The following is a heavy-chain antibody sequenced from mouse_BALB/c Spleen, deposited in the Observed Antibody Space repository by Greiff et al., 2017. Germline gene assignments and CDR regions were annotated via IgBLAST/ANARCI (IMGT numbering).Heavy chain of an antibody. CDR3: AREGARGNYGFAY. D-gene: IGHD2-1*01. CDR1: GYSITSDYA. CDR2: ISYSGST. Sequence: VQLQQSGPGLVKPSQSLSLTCTVTGYSITSDYAWNWIRQFPGNKLEWMGYISYSGSTSYNPSLKSRISITRDTSKNQFFLQLNSVTTEDTATYYCAREGARGNYGFAYWGQGTLVTVSA. J-gene: IGHJ3*01. V-gene: IGHV3-2*02.